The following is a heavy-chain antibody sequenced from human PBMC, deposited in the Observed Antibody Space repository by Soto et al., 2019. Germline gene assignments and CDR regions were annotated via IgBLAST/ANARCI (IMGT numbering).Heavy chain of an antibody. CDR3: ARTYDGSGPNSGGYAFDI. J-gene: IGHJ3*02. Sequence: QVQLQESGPGLVKPSETQSLTCSVSGGSISSYYWSWIRQPPGKGLEWIAYIYYSGTSYNPSLKSRVSISLDTSKNQFSLKLSSVTAADTAVYYCARTYDGSGPNSGGYAFDIWGQGTMVTVSS. V-gene: IGHV4-59*01. D-gene: IGHD3-22*01. CDR2: IYYSGT. CDR1: GGSISSYY.